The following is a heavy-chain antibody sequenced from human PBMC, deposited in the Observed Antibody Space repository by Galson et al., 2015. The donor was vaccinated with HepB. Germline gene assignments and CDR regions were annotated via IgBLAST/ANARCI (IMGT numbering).Heavy chain of an antibody. J-gene: IGHJ4*02. D-gene: IGHD6-25*01. CDR3: AREDADIAAMTLDH. CDR2: IDGSGDRT. V-gene: IGHV3-23*01. Sequence: SLRLSCAASGFTFRIYGMSWVRQAPGKGLEWVSGIDGSGDRTEYADSVQGRFIVSRDNSKNTLYLQMNSLRAEDTAVYYCAREDADIAAMTLDHWGQGTLVTVSS. CDR1: GFTFRIYG.